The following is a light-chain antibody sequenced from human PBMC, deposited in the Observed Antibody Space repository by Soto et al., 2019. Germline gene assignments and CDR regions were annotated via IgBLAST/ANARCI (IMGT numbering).Light chain of an antibody. J-gene: IGKJ2*01. CDR3: QQYGSSPYT. CDR2: GAS. Sequence: EIVLTQSPGTLSLSPGERATLSCRASQSVSSCCLAWYQQKPGQAPRLLIYGASSRATGIPDRFSGSGSGTDFTLSISRLEPEDFAVYYCQQYGSSPYTFGQGTKLEIK. V-gene: IGKV3-20*01. CDR1: QSVSSCC.